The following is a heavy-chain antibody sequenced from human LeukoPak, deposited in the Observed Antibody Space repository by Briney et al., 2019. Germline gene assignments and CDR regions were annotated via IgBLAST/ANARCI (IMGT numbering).Heavy chain of an antibody. J-gene: IGHJ5*02. D-gene: IGHD2-2*01. CDR2: INPNSGGT. V-gene: IGHV1-2*02. Sequence: ASVKVSCKASGYTFTGYYMHWVRQAPGQGLEWMGWINPNSGGTNYAQKFQGRVTMTRDTSISTAYMELSRLRSDDTAVYYCARAPLGYCSSTGCYPYNWFDPWGQGTLVTVSS. CDR3: ARAPLGYCSSTGCYPYNWFDP. CDR1: GYTFTGYY.